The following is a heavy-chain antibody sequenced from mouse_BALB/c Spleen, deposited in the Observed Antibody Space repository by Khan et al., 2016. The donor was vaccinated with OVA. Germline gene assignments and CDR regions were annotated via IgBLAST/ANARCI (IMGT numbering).Heavy chain of an antibody. D-gene: IGHD4-1*01. CDR1: GFTFSAYG. CDR2: INSDGGYT. Sequence: EVQLVESGGDLVKPGGSLRLSCAASGFTFSAYGMAWVRQAPDKRLEWVATINSDGGYTYYPDTVKGRFTFSRHNSENTLSLQLSSLKSEDTAIYYCASHLTGSFAYWGQGTLVTVSA. CDR3: ASHLTGSFAY. V-gene: IGHV5-6*01. J-gene: IGHJ3*01.